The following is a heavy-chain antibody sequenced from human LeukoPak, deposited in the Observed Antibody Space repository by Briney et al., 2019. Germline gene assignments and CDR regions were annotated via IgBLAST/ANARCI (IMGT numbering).Heavy chain of an antibody. D-gene: IGHD6-13*01. J-gene: IGHJ3*02. Sequence: SVKVSCKASGYTFTSHGMNWVRQAPGQGLEWMGGIIPIFGTANYAQKFQGRVTITTDESTSTASMELSSLRSEDTAVYYCARPQGKQPYDAFDIWGQGTMVTVSS. CDR1: GYTFTSHG. CDR3: ARPQGKQPYDAFDI. V-gene: IGHV1-69*05. CDR2: IIPIFGTA.